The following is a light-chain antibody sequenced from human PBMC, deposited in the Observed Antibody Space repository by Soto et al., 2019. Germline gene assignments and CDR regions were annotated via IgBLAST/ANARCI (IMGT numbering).Light chain of an antibody. CDR1: SSDFGGYNY. Sequence: QSALTQPASVSGSPGQSITISCTGTSSDFGGYNYVSWYQQHPGTAPKLMIYEVSNRPSGVSNRFSGSKSGNTASLTISGLQAEDEADYYCSSYTSGRTWVFGGGTKVTVL. CDR3: SSYTSGRTWV. J-gene: IGLJ3*02. CDR2: EVS. V-gene: IGLV2-14*01.